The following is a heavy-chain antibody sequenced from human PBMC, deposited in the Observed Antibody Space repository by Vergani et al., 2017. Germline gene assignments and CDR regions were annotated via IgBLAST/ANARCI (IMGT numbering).Heavy chain of an antibody. CDR3: ARDDPGGTAMVLYYYMDF. V-gene: IGHV1-18*01. CDR1: GYTFTSYG. CDR2: ISAYNGNT. D-gene: IGHD5-18*01. J-gene: IGHJ6*03. Sequence: QVQLVQSGAEVKKPGASVKVSCKASGYTFTSYGISWVRQAPGQGLEWMGWISAYNGNTNYAQKLQGRVTMTTDKSTSTAYMELRSLRSDDTAVYYCARDDPGGTAMVLYYYMDFWGKGTTVTVSS.